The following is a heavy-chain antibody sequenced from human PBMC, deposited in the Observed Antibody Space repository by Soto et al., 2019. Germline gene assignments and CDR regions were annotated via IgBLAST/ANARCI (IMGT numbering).Heavy chain of an antibody. CDR3: ARGYGVAVAGT. D-gene: IGHD6-19*01. CDR1: GGSFSGYY. Sequence: SETLSLTCAVYGGSFSGYYWSWIRQPPGKGLEWIGEINHSGSTNYNPSLKSRVTISVDTSKNQFSLELSSVTAADTAVYYCARGYGVAVAGTWGQGTMVTVSS. CDR2: INHSGST. V-gene: IGHV4-34*01. J-gene: IGHJ3*01.